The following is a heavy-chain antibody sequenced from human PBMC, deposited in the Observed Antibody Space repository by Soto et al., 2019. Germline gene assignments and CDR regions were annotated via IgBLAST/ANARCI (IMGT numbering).Heavy chain of an antibody. J-gene: IGHJ3*02. CDR2: IIPIFGTA. CDR1: GGTFSSYA. Sequence: QVQLVQSGAEVKKPGSSVKVSCKASGGTFSSYAISWVRQAPGQGLEWMGGIIPIFGTANYAQKFQGRVTITADESTSTAYMELSSLRSEDTAVYYCASDLEYSSSSALRGAFDIWGQGTMVTVSS. V-gene: IGHV1-69*01. D-gene: IGHD6-6*01. CDR3: ASDLEYSSSSALRGAFDI.